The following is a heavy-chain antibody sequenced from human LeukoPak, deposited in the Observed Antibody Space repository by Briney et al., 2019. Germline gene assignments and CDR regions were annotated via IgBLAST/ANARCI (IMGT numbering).Heavy chain of an antibody. CDR2: ISGSGGST. V-gene: IGHV3-23*01. CDR3: AKVMRVYYDYVWGSSYYFDY. Sequence: GGSLRLSCAASGFTFSSYGMSWVRQAPGKGLEWVSAISGSGGSTYYADSVKGRFTISRDNSKNTLYLQMNSLRAEDTAVYYCAKVMRVYYDYVWGSSYYFDYWGQGTPVTVSS. D-gene: IGHD3-16*01. J-gene: IGHJ4*02. CDR1: GFTFSSYG.